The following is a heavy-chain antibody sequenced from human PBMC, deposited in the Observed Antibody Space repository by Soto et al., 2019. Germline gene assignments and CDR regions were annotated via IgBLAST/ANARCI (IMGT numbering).Heavy chain of an antibody. CDR1: GGTFSSYA. D-gene: IGHD3-3*01. CDR3: ARVWGSGYLAGGQGY. J-gene: IGHJ4*02. V-gene: IGHV1-69*12. CDR2: IIPIFGTE. Sequence: QVQLVQSGAEVKKPGSSVKVSCKASGGTFSSYAISWVRQAPGQGLEWMGGIIPIFGTEIYAQNFQGRVTITADESTSTAYMELSSLRSEDMAVYYCARVWGSGYLAGGQGYWGQGTLVTVSS.